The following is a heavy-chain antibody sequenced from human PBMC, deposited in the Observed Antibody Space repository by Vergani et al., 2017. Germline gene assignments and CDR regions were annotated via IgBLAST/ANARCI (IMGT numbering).Heavy chain of an antibody. CDR1: GFVFDEYA. Sequence: EVQLVTSGGGLVQPGGSLRLSCAASGFVFDEYALHWVRQSPGKGLEWVSGISWNRGKIAYADSVKGRFTISRDTAKKSLYLQMNSLRAEDTALYYCAKDHYDFWSGYPNLSPFDLWGRGTLVTVSS. D-gene: IGHD3-3*01. V-gene: IGHV3-9*01. J-gene: IGHJ2*01. CDR3: AKDHYDFWSGYPNLSPFDL. CDR2: ISWNRGKI.